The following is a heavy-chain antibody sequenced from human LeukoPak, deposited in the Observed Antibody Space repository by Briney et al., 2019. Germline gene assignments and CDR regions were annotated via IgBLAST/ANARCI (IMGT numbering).Heavy chain of an antibody. V-gene: IGHV3-7*05. CDR3: AREAYYYDTSGYLKYYFDH. D-gene: IGHD3-22*01. J-gene: IGHJ4*02. CDR1: GFSFSKYW. CDR2: INQDGSEK. Sequence: PGGSLRLSCAASGFSFSKYWMSWVRQAPGKGLEWVANINQDGSEKYYVDSVKGRFTISRDNAKNSLYLQMNSLRAEDTAVYYCAREAYYYDTSGYLKYYFDHWGQETLATVSS.